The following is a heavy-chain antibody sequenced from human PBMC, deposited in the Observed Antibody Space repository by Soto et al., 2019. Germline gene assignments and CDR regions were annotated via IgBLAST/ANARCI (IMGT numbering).Heavy chain of an antibody. CDR1: GFTFSNYA. CDR2: VIGSGGST. CDR3: AKRDSSGSYYFDS. Sequence: GGSLRLSCAASGFTFSNYAMSWVRQAPGKGLEWVSGVIGSGGSTSYADSVKGRFTISRDNSKNTLYLQMNSLRVEDTAVYYCAKRDSSGSYYFDSWGQGTLVTVSS. J-gene: IGHJ4*02. V-gene: IGHV3-23*01. D-gene: IGHD6-19*01.